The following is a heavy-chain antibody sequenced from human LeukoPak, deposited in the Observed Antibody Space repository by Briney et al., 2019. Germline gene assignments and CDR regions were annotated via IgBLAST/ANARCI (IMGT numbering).Heavy chain of an antibody. CDR3: AREGPRGNSQFDY. Sequence: GGSLRLSCAASGFTFSSYSMNWVRQAPGKGLEWVSSISSSSSYIYYADSVKGRFTISRDNAKNSLYLQMNSLRAEDTAVYYCAREGPRGNSQFDYWGQGTLVTVSS. J-gene: IGHJ4*02. CDR1: GFTFSSYS. V-gene: IGHV3-21*01. CDR2: ISSSSSYI. D-gene: IGHD2/OR15-2a*01.